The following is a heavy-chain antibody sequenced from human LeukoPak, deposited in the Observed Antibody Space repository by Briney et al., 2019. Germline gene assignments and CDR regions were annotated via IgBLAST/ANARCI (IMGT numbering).Heavy chain of an antibody. CDR3: AKVIAVGDAFDI. CDR2: ISGSGGST. Sequence: GGSLRLSCAASRFTFSSYAMSWVRQAPGKGLEWVSAISGSGGSTYYADSVKGRFTISRDNSKNTLYLQMNSLRAEDTAVYYCAKVIAVGDAFDIWGQGTMVTVSS. V-gene: IGHV3-23*01. CDR1: RFTFSSYA. D-gene: IGHD6-19*01. J-gene: IGHJ3*02.